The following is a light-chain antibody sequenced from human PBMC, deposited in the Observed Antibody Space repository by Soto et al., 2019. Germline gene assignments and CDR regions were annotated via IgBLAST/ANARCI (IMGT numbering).Light chain of an antibody. V-gene: IGLV2-14*01. CDR2: DVS. Sequence: QSLVTQPASVSGSPGQSITISCTGTSREVGGYNYVSWYQQHPGKAPKLMIYDVSNRPSGVSNRFSGSKSGNTASLTISGLQAEDEADYYCSSYTSSSTPVFGTGTKVTV. CDR3: SSYTSSSTPV. J-gene: IGLJ1*01. CDR1: SREVGGYNY.